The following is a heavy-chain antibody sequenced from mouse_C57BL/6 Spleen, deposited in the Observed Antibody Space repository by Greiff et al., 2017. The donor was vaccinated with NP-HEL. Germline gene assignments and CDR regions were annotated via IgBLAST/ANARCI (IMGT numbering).Heavy chain of an antibody. Sequence: VKLVESGPGLVQPSQSLSITCTVSGFSLTSYGVHWVRQSPGKGLEWLGVIWSGGSTDYNAAFISRLSISKDNSKSQVFFKMNSLQADDTAIYYCARGTLTGTYYFDYCGQGTTLTVSS. CDR1: GFSLTSYG. CDR3: ARGTLTGTYYFDY. J-gene: IGHJ2*01. CDR2: IWSGGST. V-gene: IGHV2-2*01. D-gene: IGHD4-1*01.